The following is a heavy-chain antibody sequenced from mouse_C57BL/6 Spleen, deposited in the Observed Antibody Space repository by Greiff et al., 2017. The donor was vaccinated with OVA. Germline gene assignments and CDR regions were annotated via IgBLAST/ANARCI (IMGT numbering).Heavy chain of an antibody. CDR3: TRFYYDYDDLDY. CDR2: IDPETGGT. Sequence: QVQLQQSGAELVRPGASVTLSCKASGYTFTDYEMHWVKQTPVHGLEWIGAIDPETGGTAYNQKFKGKAILTADKSSSTAYMELRSLTSEDSAVYYCTRFYYDYDDLDYWGQGTTLTVSS. J-gene: IGHJ2*01. V-gene: IGHV1-15*01. CDR1: GYTFTDYE. D-gene: IGHD2-4*01.